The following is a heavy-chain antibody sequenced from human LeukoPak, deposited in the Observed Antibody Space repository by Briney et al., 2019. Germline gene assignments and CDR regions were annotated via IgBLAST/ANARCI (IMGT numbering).Heavy chain of an antibody. V-gene: IGHV4-4*07. Sequence: PSETLSLTCTVSGGSISSYYWSWIRQPAGKGLEWIGRIYTSGSTNYNPSLKSRVTMSVDTSKNQFSLTLSSVTAADTAVYYCARDVGSGSYYHYYYYYYYMDVWGKGTTVTVSS. D-gene: IGHD3-10*01. CDR1: GGSISSYY. CDR2: IYTSGST. CDR3: ARDVGSGSYYHYYYYYYYMDV. J-gene: IGHJ6*03.